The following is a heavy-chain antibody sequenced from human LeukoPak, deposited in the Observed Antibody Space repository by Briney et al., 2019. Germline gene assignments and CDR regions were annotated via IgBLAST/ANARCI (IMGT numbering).Heavy chain of an antibody. Sequence: KTGRSLRLSCAASGFTFDDYAMHWVRQAPGKGLEWVSGISWNSGSIGYADSVKGRFTISRDNAKNSLYLQMNSLRAEDMALYYCAEDKFVGDCSGGSCYSYFDYWGQGTLVTVSS. CDR3: AEDKFVGDCSGGSCYSYFDY. D-gene: IGHD2-15*01. CDR1: GFTFDDYA. CDR2: ISWNSGSI. V-gene: IGHV3-9*03. J-gene: IGHJ4*02.